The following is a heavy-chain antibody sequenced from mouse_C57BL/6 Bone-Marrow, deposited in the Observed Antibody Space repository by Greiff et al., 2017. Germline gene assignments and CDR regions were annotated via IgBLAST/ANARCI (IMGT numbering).Heavy chain of an antibody. CDR3: ARYCGSSYDWYFDV. V-gene: IGHV1-15*01. D-gene: IGHD1-1*01. Sequence: QVQLQQSGAELVRPGASVTLSCKASGYTFTGYEMHWVKQTPVHGLEWIGAIDPETGGTAYNQKFKGKAILTADKSSSTAYMELRSLTSEDSAVYYCARYCGSSYDWYFDVWGTGTTVTVSA. CDR1: GYTFTGYE. J-gene: IGHJ1*03. CDR2: IDPETGGT.